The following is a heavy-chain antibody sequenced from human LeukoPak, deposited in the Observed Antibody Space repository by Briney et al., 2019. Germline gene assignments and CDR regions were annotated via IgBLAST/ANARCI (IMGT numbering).Heavy chain of an antibody. V-gene: IGHV3-21*01. J-gene: IGHJ4*02. D-gene: IGHD3-3*01. CDR3: ARDMNPSEFTIFGVVTPLIDY. CDR2: ISSSSYI. Sequence: PGGSLRLSCAASGFTFSSYSMNWVRQAPGKGLEWVSSISSSSYIYYADSVKGRFTISRDNAKNSLYLQMNSLRAEDTAVYYCARDMNPSEFTIFGVVTPLIDYWGQGTLVTVSS. CDR1: GFTFSSYS.